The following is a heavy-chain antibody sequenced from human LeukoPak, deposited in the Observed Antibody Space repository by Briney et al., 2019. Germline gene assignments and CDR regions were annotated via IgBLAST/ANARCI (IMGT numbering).Heavy chain of an antibody. Sequence: SVKVSCKASGGTFSSYAISWVRQAPGQGLEWMGGIIPIFGTANYAQKFQGRVTITADESTSTAYMELSSLRSEDTAVYYCAREDSGYGSPFNDYWGQGTLVTVSS. D-gene: IGHD5-12*01. CDR2: IIPIFGTA. J-gene: IGHJ4*02. CDR1: GGTFSSYA. V-gene: IGHV1-69*13. CDR3: AREDSGYGSPFNDY.